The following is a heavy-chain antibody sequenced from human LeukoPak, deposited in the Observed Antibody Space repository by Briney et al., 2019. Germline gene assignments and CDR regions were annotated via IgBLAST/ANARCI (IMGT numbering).Heavy chain of an antibody. Sequence: ASVKVSCKVSGYSFTAHFIHWVRQAPRQGLEWMGWIDPNSGGTNCAQKFQGRVTMTRDTSVSAVYMELSSLRSDDTAVYYCARGGGYSWFDYWGQGTLVTVSS. J-gene: IGHJ4*02. CDR3: ARGGGYSWFDY. V-gene: IGHV1-2*02. D-gene: IGHD5-18*01. CDR1: GYSFTAHF. CDR2: IDPNSGGT.